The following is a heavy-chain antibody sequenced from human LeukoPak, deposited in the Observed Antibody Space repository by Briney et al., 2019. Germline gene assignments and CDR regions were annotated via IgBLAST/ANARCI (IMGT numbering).Heavy chain of an antibody. V-gene: IGHV3-7*01. J-gene: IGHJ5*02. CDR2: IKQDGSEK. CDR3: TRSDSA. Sequence: GGSLRLSCVASGFTFSNEWMNWVRQAPGKGLEWVANIKQDGSEKYYADSVKGRFTISRDNAKNSLFLQMNSLRADDTAVYYCTRSDSAWGQGTLVTVSS. CDR1: GFTFSNEW. D-gene: IGHD2-21*01.